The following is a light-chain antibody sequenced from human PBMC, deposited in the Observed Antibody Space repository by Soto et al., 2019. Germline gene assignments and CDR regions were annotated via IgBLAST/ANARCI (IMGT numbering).Light chain of an antibody. CDR2: DVS. J-gene: IGLJ1*01. V-gene: IGLV2-14*03. Sequence: QSVLTQPASVSGSPGQSITISCTGTSSDVGGYNHVSWYQQHPDKAPRLMIYDVSNRPSGVSDRFSGSKSGDTASLTISGLQAEDEADYYCTSFTSRHTYVFGTGTKVIVL. CDR3: TSFTSRHTYV. CDR1: SSDVGGYNH.